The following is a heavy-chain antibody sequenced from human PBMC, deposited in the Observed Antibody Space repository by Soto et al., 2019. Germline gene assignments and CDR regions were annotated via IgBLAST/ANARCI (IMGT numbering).Heavy chain of an antibody. CDR2: IWYDGSNK. CDR1: GFTFSSYG. Sequence: PGGSLRLSCAASGFTFSSYGMHWVRQAPGKGLEWVAVIWYDGSNKYYADSVKGRFTISRDNSKNTLYLQMSSLRAEDTAVYYCARDSYRYCSSTSCYSSGSLISNNWFDPWGQGTLVTVSS. CDR3: ARDSYRYCSSTSCYSSGSLISNNWFDP. D-gene: IGHD2-2*01. V-gene: IGHV3-33*01. J-gene: IGHJ5*02.